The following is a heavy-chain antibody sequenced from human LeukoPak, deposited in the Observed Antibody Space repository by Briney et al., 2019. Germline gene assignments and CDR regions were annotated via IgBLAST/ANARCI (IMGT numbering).Heavy chain of an antibody. J-gene: IGHJ6*02. CDR3: ARADGQTPDGMDV. CDR1: GYTSTGYY. CDR2: INPNSGGT. Sequence: GSVTVSRQASGYTSTGYYMHWVRQAPGQGLEWMGWINPNSGGTNYAQKFQGRVTMTRDTSISTAYMELSRLRSDDTAVYYCARADGQTPDGMDVWGRGTTVTVSS. D-gene: IGHD2-15*01. V-gene: IGHV1-2*02.